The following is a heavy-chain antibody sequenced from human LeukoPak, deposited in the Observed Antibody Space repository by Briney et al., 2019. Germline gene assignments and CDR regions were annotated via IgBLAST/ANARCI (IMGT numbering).Heavy chain of an antibody. Sequence: GGSLRLSCAASGFTVSSNYMSWVRQAPGKGLEWVSVIYSGGSTYYADSVKGRFTISRDNSKNTLYLQMNSLGAEDTAVYYCARVAGGFGVVIQYDFDYWGQGTLVTVSS. CDR1: GFTVSSNY. J-gene: IGHJ4*02. D-gene: IGHD3-3*01. CDR2: IYSGGST. CDR3: ARVAGGFGVVIQYDFDY. V-gene: IGHV3-53*01.